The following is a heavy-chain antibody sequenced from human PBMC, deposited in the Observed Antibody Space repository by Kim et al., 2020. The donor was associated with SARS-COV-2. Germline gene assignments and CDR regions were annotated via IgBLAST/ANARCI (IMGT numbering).Heavy chain of an antibody. D-gene: IGHD6-13*01. J-gene: IGHJ6*02. CDR1: GGSFSGYY. CDR3: ARVRSTGSTSSWFYYYYGMDV. CDR2: INHSGST. V-gene: IGHV4-34*01. Sequence: SETLSLTCAVYGGSFSGYYWSWIRQPPGKGLEWIGEINHSGSTNYNPSLKSRVTISVDTSKNQFSLKLSSVTAADTAVYYCARVRSTGSTSSWFYYYYGMDVWGQGTTVTVSS.